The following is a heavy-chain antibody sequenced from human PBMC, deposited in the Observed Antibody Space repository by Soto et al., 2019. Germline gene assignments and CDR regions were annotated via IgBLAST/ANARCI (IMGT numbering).Heavy chain of an antibody. D-gene: IGHD2-15*01. J-gene: IGHJ4*02. Sequence: QVQLVQSGAEVKKPGASVRVSCQTSAYTFTNYAVSWVRQAPGQGLEWMGWISGDNGNTIYAQKFQGRVNMNTDTYTRKADMELRSLRSDDTAVYYCATGLLGYCSGGSCYSDSWGQGTLVTVSS. CDR3: ATGLLGYCSGGSCYSDS. CDR1: AYTFTNYA. CDR2: ISGDNGNT. V-gene: IGHV1-18*01.